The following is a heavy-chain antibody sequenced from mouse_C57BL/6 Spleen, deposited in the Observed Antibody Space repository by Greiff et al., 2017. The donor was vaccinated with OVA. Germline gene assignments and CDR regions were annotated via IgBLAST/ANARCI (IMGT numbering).Heavy chain of an antibody. V-gene: IGHV5-4*03. CDR3: ARTLITTVVVDYAMDY. CDR1: GFTFSSYA. D-gene: IGHD1-1*01. Sequence: EVKLVESGGGLVKPGGSLKLSCAASGFTFSSYAMSWVRQTPEKRLEWVATISDGGSYTYYPDNVKSRFTISRDNAKNNLYLQMSHLKSEDTAMYYCARTLITTVVVDYAMDYWGQGTSVTVSS. J-gene: IGHJ4*01. CDR2: ISDGGSYT.